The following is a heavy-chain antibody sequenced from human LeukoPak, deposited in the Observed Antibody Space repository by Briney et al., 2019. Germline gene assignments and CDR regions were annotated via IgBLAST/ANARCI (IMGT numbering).Heavy chain of an antibody. Sequence: ASVKVSCKASGYTFTSYYMHWARQAPGQGLEWMGIINPSGGSTSYAQKFQGRVTMTRDTSTSTVYMELSSLRSEDTAVYYCARVGPYSNPPLDYGMDVWGQGTTVTVSS. J-gene: IGHJ6*02. CDR3: ARVGPYSNPPLDYGMDV. CDR1: GYTFTSYY. V-gene: IGHV1-46*01. D-gene: IGHD4-11*01. CDR2: INPSGGST.